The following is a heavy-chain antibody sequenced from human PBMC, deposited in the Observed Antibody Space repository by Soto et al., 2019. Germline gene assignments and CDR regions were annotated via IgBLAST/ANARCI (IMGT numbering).Heavy chain of an antibody. Sequence: QVQLVESGGGVVQPGRSLRLSCAASGFTFSSYAMHWVRQAPGKGLEWVAVISYDGSNKYYADSVKGRFTISRDNSKNTLYLQMNSLRAEDTAVYYCARDSDSSGYYGNSLPYWGQGTLVTVSS. J-gene: IGHJ4*02. CDR1: GFTFSSYA. D-gene: IGHD3-22*01. CDR3: ARDSDSSGYYGNSLPY. CDR2: ISYDGSNK. V-gene: IGHV3-30-3*01.